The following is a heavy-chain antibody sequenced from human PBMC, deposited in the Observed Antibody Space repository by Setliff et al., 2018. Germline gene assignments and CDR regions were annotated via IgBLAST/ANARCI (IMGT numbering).Heavy chain of an antibody. CDR3: ARHLLVQGTYHFDY. Sequence: PSETLSLTCAVYGASFSGTYCSWIRQSPGKGLEWMGSMYYSGSTYYNPSLKGRVTLSVDTTKNQFSLKLTSMTAADTAVYFCARHLLVQGTYHFDYWGQGSPVTVSS. CDR1: GASFSGTY. V-gene: IGHV4-34*01. D-gene: IGHD3-10*01. J-gene: IGHJ4*02. CDR2: MYYSGST.